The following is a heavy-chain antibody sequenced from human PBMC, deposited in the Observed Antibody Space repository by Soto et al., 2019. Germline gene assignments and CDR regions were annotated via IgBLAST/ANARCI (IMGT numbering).Heavy chain of an antibody. CDR2: VYYTGST. CDR3: ARSVAVPGAHIDY. V-gene: IGHV4-59*01. D-gene: IGHD6-19*01. Sequence: SETLSLTCSVSGGSISGSYWSWIRQSPGKGLEWLGYVYYTGSTNYSPSPRSRVSISVDTSKNEFSLRLSSVTAADTAVYSCARSVAVPGAHIDYWGQGTQVTVSS. CDR1: GGSISGSY. J-gene: IGHJ4*02.